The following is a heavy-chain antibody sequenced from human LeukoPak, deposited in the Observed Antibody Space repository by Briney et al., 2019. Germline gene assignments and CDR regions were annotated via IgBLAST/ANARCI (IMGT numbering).Heavy chain of an antibody. CDR1: GGSISSGDSY. CDR2: IYYTGST. CDR3: ARGGGVRGVLDTFDV. V-gene: IGHV4-30-4*01. D-gene: IGHD3-10*01. J-gene: IGHJ3*01. Sequence: PSQTLSLTCTVSGGSISSGDSYWSWIRQPPGQGLEWIEYIYYTGSTDYNPSLKSRVSISVDTSKNQFSLKLSSVTAADTAVYYCARGGGVRGVLDTFDVWGQGTMVTVSS.